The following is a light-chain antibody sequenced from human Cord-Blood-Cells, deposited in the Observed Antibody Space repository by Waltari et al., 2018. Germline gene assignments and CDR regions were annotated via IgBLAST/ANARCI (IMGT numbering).Light chain of an antibody. V-gene: IGLV1-44*01. CDR1: SSNIGSNT. CDR3: AAWDDSLNGWV. CDR2: SNN. Sequence: QSVLTQPPSASGTPGQRLTISCSGSSSNIGSNTVTWYHHLPGTSPKLLIYSNNPRPPGVPDRFSGSKSGTSASLAISGLQSEDEADYYCAAWDDSLNGWVFGGGTKLTVL. J-gene: IGLJ3*02.